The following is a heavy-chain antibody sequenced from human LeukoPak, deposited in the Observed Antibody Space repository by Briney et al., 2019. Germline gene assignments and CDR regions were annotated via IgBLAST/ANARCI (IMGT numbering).Heavy chain of an antibody. V-gene: IGHV3-30*04. D-gene: IGHD3-10*01. Sequence: GGSLRLSCAASGFTFSSYAMHWVRQAPGKGLECVAVISYDGSNKYYADSVKGRFTISRDNSKNTLYLQMNSLRAEDTAVYYCARDRYYGSGSYYLDYWGQGTLVTVSS. CDR1: GFTFSSYA. CDR2: ISYDGSNK. J-gene: IGHJ4*02. CDR3: ARDRYYGSGSYYLDY.